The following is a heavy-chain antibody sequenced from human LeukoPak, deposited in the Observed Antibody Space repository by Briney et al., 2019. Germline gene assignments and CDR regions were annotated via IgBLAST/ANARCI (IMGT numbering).Heavy chain of an antibody. J-gene: IGHJ4*02. V-gene: IGHV3-21*01. CDR1: GFTFSSYT. CDR2: ISRSNIYK. Sequence: GGSLRLSCAASGFTFSSYTMNWVRLAPGKGLEWVSSISRSNIYKYYADSVKGRFTISRDNAKNSLYLQMNSLRADDTAVYYCASYYYDGSGVYYFDYWGQGTLVTVSS. CDR3: ASYYYDGSGVYYFDY. D-gene: IGHD3-22*01.